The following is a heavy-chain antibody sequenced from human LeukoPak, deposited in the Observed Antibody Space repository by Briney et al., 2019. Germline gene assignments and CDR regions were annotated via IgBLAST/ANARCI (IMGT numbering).Heavy chain of an antibody. CDR3: ARSKYGTVNPPTFDY. CDR2: ISGSGGST. D-gene: IGHD1-14*01. CDR1: GFTFSSYA. Sequence: PGGSLRLSCAASGFTFSSYAMSWVRQAPGKGLEWVSAISGSGGSTYYADSVKGRFTISRDNSKNTLYLQMNSLRAEDTAVYYCARSKYGTVNPPTFDYWGQGTLVTVSS. J-gene: IGHJ4*02. V-gene: IGHV3-23*01.